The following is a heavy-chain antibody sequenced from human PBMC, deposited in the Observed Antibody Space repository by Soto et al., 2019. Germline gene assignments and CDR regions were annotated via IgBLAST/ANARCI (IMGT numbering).Heavy chain of an antibody. D-gene: IGHD4-17*01. Sequence: SETLSLTCAVYGGSFSGYYWSWIRQPPGKGLEWIGEINHSGSTNYNPSLKSRVTISVDTPKNQFSLKLSSVTAADTAVYYCARGGATVTTYHFDYWGQGTLVTVSS. CDR3: ARGGATVTTYHFDY. CDR1: GGSFSGYY. CDR2: INHSGST. J-gene: IGHJ4*02. V-gene: IGHV4-34*01.